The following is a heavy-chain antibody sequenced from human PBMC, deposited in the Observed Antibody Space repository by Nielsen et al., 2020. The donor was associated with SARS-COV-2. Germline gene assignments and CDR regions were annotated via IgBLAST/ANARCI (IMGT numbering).Heavy chain of an antibody. CDR3: ASQFDIIAVAESPQASDI. D-gene: IGHD6-19*01. V-gene: IGHV5-51*01. CDR2: IYPGDSDT. Sequence: GESLKISCKGSGYSFTSYWIGWVRQMPGKGLEWMGIIYPGDSDTRYSPSFQGQVTISADKSISTAYLQWSSLKASDTAMYYCASQFDIIAVAESPQASDIWGQGTMVTVSS. J-gene: IGHJ3*02. CDR1: GYSFTSYW.